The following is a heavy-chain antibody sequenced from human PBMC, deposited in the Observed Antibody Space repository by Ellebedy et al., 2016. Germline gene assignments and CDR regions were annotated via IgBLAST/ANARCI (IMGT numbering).Heavy chain of an antibody. V-gene: IGHV1-8*02. CDR2: MNPKSGST. J-gene: IGHJ4*02. CDR3: ARGIVGSEFDY. CDR1: GYTFINFE. D-gene: IGHD1-26*01. Sequence: ASVKVSXKAFGYTFINFELNWVRQASGQGREWVGWMNPKSGSTGYAQKFQGRVTMTRNTSVSTAYMELSSLRSEDTAVYYCARGIVGSEFDYWGQGTVVTVSS.